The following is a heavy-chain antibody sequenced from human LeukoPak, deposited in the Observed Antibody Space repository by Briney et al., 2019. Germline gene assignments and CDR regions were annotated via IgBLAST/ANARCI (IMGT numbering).Heavy chain of an antibody. D-gene: IGHD6-6*01. Sequence: PSETLSLTCTVSGGSISSSRYYGGWIRQPPGKGLELIGSLYYSGHSYYNPSLKSRVTISVDTSKNQFSLKLSSVTAADTAVYYCARGLYSSSPFDYWGQGTLVTVSS. CDR2: LYYSGHS. CDR1: GGSISSSRYY. CDR3: ARGLYSSSPFDY. J-gene: IGHJ4*02. V-gene: IGHV4-39*01.